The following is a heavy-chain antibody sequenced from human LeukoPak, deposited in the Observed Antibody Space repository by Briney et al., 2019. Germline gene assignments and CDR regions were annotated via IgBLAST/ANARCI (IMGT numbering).Heavy chain of an antibody. D-gene: IGHD1-26*01. CDR3: ARDKGGYYRTDDAFDI. CDR2: ISAYNGNT. V-gene: IGHV1-18*01. J-gene: IGHJ3*02. Sequence: ASVKVSCKASGYTFTSYGISWLRQAPGQGLEWMGWISAYNGNTNYAQKLQGRVTMTTDTSTSTAYMELRSLRSDDTAVYYCARDKGGYYRTDDAFDIWGQGTMVTVSS. CDR1: GYTFTSYG.